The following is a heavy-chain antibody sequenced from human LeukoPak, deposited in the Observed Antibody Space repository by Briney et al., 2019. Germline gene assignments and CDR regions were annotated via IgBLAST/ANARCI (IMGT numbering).Heavy chain of an antibody. V-gene: IGHV3-74*01. CDR2: INSDESST. J-gene: IGHJ4*02. Sequence: PGGSLRLSCAASGFTFSSHWMHWVRQAPGKGLVWVSRINSDESSTSYADSVKGRFTISRDNAKNTLYLQMNSLRAEDTAVYYCARVRFGYYDSSGSPSDFDYWGQGTLVTVSS. CDR1: GFTFSSHW. D-gene: IGHD3-22*01. CDR3: ARVRFGYYDSSGSPSDFDY.